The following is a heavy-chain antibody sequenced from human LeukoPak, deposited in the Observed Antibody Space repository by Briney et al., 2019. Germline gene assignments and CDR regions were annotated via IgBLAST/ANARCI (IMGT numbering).Heavy chain of an antibody. J-gene: IGHJ6*02. Sequence: PGGSLRLSCAASGFTFSSHWMHWVRQAPGKGLVWVSHINSDGSSTTYADSVKGRFTISRDNAKNTLYLQMNSLRAEDTAVYYCVRDPPGEGMDVWGQGTTVTVSS. V-gene: IGHV3-74*01. CDR3: VRDPPGEGMDV. D-gene: IGHD3-16*01. CDR2: INSDGSST. CDR1: GFTFSSHW.